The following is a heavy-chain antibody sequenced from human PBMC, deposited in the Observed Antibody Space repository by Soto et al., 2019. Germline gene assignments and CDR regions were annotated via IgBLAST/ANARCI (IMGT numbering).Heavy chain of an antibody. J-gene: IGHJ5*02. CDR1: GYTFTSYG. V-gene: IGHV1-18*01. D-gene: IGHD2-15*01. CDR2: ISGYNDNT. Sequence: GASVKVSCKASGYTFTSYGISWVRQAPGQGLEWMGWISGYNDNTRYAQNLQGRVTMTTDTSTTTAYLELRSLRSDDTAVYYCTRDWYCSGGSCYDCFDPWGQGALVTVSS. CDR3: TRDWYCSGGSCYDCFDP.